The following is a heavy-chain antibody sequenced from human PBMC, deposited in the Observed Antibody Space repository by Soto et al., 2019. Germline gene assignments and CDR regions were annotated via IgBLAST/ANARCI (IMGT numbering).Heavy chain of an antibody. D-gene: IGHD3-22*01. Sequence: SETLSLTCTVSGGSISSGGYYWSWIRQHPGKGLEWIGYIYYSGSTYYNPSLKSRVTISVDTSKNQFSLKLSSVTAADTAVYYCARAYDSSGFLFRYGMDVWGQGTTVTVSS. CDR2: IYYSGST. V-gene: IGHV4-31*03. CDR3: ARAYDSSGFLFRYGMDV. J-gene: IGHJ6*02. CDR1: GGSISSGGYY.